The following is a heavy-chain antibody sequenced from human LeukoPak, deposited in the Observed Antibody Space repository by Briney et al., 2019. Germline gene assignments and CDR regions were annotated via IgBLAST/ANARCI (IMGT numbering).Heavy chain of an antibody. J-gene: IGHJ5*02. CDR1: GGSISIGGYY. CDR3: ARGRGITSYARFDP. Sequence: PSQTLSLTCTVSGGSISIGGYYWSWIRQHPGKGLEWIGYIYYSGSTYYNPSLKSRVTISVDTSKNQFSLKLSSVTAADTAVYYCARGRGITSYARFDPWGQGTLVTVSS. D-gene: IGHD3-16*01. V-gene: IGHV4-31*03. CDR2: IYYSGST.